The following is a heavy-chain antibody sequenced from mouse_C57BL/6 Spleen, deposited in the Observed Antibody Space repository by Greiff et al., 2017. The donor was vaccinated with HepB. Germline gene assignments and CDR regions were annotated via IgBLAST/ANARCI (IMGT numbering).Heavy chain of an antibody. CDR2: ISSGSSTI. V-gene: IGHV5-17*01. CDR3: ATTGTKGYFDY. Sequence: EVQRVESGGGLVKPGGSLKLSCAASGFTFSDYGMHWVRQAPEKGLEWVAYISSGSSTIYYADTVKGRFTISRDNAKNTLFLQMTSLRSEDTAMYYCATTGTKGYFDYWGQGTTLTVSS. CDR1: GFTFSDYG. J-gene: IGHJ2*01. D-gene: IGHD4-1*02.